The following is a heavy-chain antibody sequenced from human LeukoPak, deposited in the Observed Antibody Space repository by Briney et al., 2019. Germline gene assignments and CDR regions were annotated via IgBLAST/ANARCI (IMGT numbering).Heavy chain of an antibody. D-gene: IGHD1-26*01. CDR1: GFTFSSYW. CDR2: IEQDGSQK. Sequence: GGSLRLSCAASGFTFSSYWLSWVRQAPGKGLEWVASIEQDGSQKYYVDSVRGRFTISRDNAKNSVFLQTNSLRVEDTAVYYCARNSGSNPFDYWGQGTLVTVSS. J-gene: IGHJ4*02. CDR3: ARNSGSNPFDY. V-gene: IGHV3-7*01.